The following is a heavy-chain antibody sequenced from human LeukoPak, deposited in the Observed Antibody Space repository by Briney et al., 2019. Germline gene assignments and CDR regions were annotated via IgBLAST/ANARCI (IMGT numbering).Heavy chain of an antibody. Sequence: SETLSLTCAVYGESFSEYYWSWIRQPPGKGLEWIGQINHSGGTNYHPSLKTRVTISLDTSKNQVSLKLRSVTAADTAVYYCAFEGPVSGYAFDPWGQGALVAVSS. J-gene: IGHJ5*02. V-gene: IGHV4-34*01. CDR2: INHSGGT. CDR3: AFEGPVSGYAFDP. CDR1: GESFSEYY. D-gene: IGHD5-12*01.